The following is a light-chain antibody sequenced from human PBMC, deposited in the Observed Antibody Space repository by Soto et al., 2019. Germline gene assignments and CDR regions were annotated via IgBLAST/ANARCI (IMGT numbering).Light chain of an antibody. CDR3: QQYTYSPWT. Sequence: EVVLTQAPGTLSLSPGETATLSCRTSQTISSSYLGWYQQKPGQAPRLLIYGASSRATGIPDRFSGSGSGTDFTLTISRLEAEDFAVYYCQQYTYSPWTFGQGTKVEIK. CDR2: GAS. V-gene: IGKV3-20*01. J-gene: IGKJ1*01. CDR1: QTISSSY.